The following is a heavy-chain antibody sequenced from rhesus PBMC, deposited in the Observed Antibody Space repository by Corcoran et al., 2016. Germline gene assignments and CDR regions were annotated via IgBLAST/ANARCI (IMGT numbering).Heavy chain of an antibody. V-gene: IGHV4S14*01. J-gene: IGHJ4*01. D-gene: IGHD6-19*01. CDR3: AIRGTSAVNFDY. CDR1: GYSISSGYY. CDR2: ISRGRNN. Sequence: QVQLQESGPGLVKPSETLSLTCAVSGYSISSGYYWGWLRQPPGKGLGWIGHISRGRNNYLNPSLKIQVTLSVDTSKNQLHLKLSALTAADTAVEYGAIRGTSAVNFDYWGQVVLVTVSA.